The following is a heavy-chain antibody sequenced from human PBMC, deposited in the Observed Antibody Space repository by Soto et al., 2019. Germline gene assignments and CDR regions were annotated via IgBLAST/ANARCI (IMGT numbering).Heavy chain of an antibody. V-gene: IGHV1-69*01. CDR2: LIPILGTA. Sequence: QVQLVQSGAEVKKPGSSVKVSCKASGGTFSSYAISWVRQAPGPGLEWLGGLIPILGTANYAQKSQGRVTITGDEATSTGYMERSRLRSEDTAVYYCARKSRSPAKGDYYYGMDVWGQGTTVTVCS. D-gene: IGHD6-6*01. CDR1: GGTFSSYA. CDR3: ARKSRSPAKGDYYYGMDV. J-gene: IGHJ6*02.